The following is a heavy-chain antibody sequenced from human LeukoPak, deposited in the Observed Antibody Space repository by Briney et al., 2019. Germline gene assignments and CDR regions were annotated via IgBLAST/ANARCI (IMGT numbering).Heavy chain of an antibody. CDR1: GFTFSSYG. Sequence: GRSLRLSCAASGFTFSSYGMHWVRQAPGKGLEWVAVISYDGSNKYYADSVKGRFTISRDNSKNTLYLQMNSLRAEDTAVYYCAKDGVAAAVDYWGQGTLVTVSS. V-gene: IGHV3-30*18. CDR2: ISYDGSNK. D-gene: IGHD6-13*01. CDR3: AKDGVAAAVDY. J-gene: IGHJ4*02.